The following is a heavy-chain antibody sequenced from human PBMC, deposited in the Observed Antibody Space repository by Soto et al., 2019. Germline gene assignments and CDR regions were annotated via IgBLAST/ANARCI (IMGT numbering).Heavy chain of an antibody. CDR2: ISSSGSTI. CDR1: GFTFSDYY. V-gene: IGHV3-11*01. CDR3: ARDPREYYFDF. Sequence: GGSLRLSYAASGFTFSDYYMSWIRQAPGKGLEWVSYISSSGSTIYYADSVKGRFTISRDNAKNSLYLQMNSLRAEDTAVYYCARDPREYYFDFWGQGTLVTVSS. J-gene: IGHJ4*02.